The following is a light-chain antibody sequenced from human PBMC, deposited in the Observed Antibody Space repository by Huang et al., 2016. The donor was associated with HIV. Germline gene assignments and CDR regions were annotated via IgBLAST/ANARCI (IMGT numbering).Light chain of an antibody. J-gene: IGKJ4*01. CDR2: DTS. V-gene: IGKV3D-15*01. CDR1: QNVRSN. Sequence: EIVMTQSPATLSVSPGGGATLSCRASQNVRSNLAWYQQTPGQAPRLLIYDTSTRASGVPARFRGRGSGTEFTLTISGLQSEDFAVYYCQQYDNWPPGLTFGGGTKVEI. CDR3: QQYDNWPPGLT.